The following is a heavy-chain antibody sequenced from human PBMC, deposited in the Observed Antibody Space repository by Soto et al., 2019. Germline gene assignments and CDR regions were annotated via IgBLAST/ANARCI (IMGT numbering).Heavy chain of an antibody. CDR1: GYSFTSYW. V-gene: IGHV5-10-1*01. J-gene: IGHJ6*02. CDR2: IDPSDSYA. D-gene: IGHD6-13*01. CDR3: ARHRTEYSSSWNYGMDV. Sequence: PGESLKISCKGSGYSFTSYWISWVRQMPGKGLEGMGRIDPSDSYANYSPSFQGHVTISADKSISTAYLQWSSLKASDAAMYYCARHRTEYSSSWNYGMDVWGQGTTVTVSS.